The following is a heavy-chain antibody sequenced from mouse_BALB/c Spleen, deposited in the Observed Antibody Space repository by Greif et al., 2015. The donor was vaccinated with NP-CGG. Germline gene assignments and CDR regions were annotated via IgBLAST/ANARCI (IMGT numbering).Heavy chain of an antibody. CDR1: GYTFTSYW. CDR3: ARSYYGSSSGYFDY. D-gene: IGHD1-1*01. Sequence: QVQLQQSGAELAKPGASVKMSCKASGYTFTSYWMHWVKQRPGQGLEWIGYINPSTGYTEYNQKFKDKATLTADKSSSTANMQLSSLTSEDSAVYYCARSYYGSSSGYFDYWGQGTTLTVSS. V-gene: IGHV1-7*01. CDR2: INPSTGYT. J-gene: IGHJ2*01.